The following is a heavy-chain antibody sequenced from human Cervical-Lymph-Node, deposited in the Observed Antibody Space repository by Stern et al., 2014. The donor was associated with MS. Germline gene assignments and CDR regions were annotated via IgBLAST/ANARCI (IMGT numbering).Heavy chain of an antibody. Sequence: QVQLVQSGSEVKKPGSSVRVSCKASGCTFSSSGISWVRQAPGQGLEWMGRIIPIRRKTNYAQNFQGRVTITADKSTSTAYMELSSLRSEDTAVYYCATLGVTTGDFDPWGQGTLVTVSS. J-gene: IGHJ5*02. D-gene: IGHD4-17*01. CDR2: IIPIRRKT. CDR1: GCTFSSSG. CDR3: ATLGVTTGDFDP. V-gene: IGHV1-69*04.